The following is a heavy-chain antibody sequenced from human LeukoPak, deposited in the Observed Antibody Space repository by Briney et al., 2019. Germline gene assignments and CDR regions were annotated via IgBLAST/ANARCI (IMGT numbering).Heavy chain of an antibody. CDR3: ARGSEAGVVTRYDY. CDR2: ISSSSSYI. V-gene: IGHV3-21*01. Sequence: PGGSLRLSCAASGFTFSSYSMNWVRQAPGKGLEWVSSISSSSSYIYYADSVKGRFTISRDNAKNSLFLQMNSLRAEDTAVYYCARGSEAGVVTRYDYWGQGTLVTVSS. D-gene: IGHD2-21*02. J-gene: IGHJ4*02. CDR1: GFTFSSYS.